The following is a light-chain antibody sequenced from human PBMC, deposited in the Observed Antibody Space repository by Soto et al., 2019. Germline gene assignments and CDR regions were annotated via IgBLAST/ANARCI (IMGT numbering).Light chain of an antibody. Sequence: QSALTQPASVSGSPGQSITISCTGTSSDVGAYNYVSWYQQNPGKAPKLLIYEVTNRPFGVSNRFSGSKSGNTASLTIAGLQTEDEADYYCSSYTTSSTRIFGGGTKVTVL. CDR3: SSYTTSSTRI. V-gene: IGLV2-14*01. CDR2: EVT. CDR1: SSDVGAYNY. J-gene: IGLJ2*01.